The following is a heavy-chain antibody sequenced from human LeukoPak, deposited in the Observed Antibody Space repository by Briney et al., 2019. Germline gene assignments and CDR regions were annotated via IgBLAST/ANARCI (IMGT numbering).Heavy chain of an antibody. V-gene: IGHV1-24*01. CDR3: AAGGIYSLLDY. CDR1: GDTLSELT. Sequence: EASVKVSCKFSGDTLSELTMHWVRQAPGKGLEWMGGFDPGAGEILYAQQFQGRVTMTEDTSTDTAYMELTSLRSEDSGVYFCAAGGIYSLLDYWGQGTLVTVSS. D-gene: IGHD3-10*01. J-gene: IGHJ4*02. CDR2: FDPGAGEI.